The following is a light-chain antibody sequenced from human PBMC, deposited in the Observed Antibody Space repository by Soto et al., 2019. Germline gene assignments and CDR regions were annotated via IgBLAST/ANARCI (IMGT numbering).Light chain of an antibody. Sequence: GDRVTITCRSSEDISTWLPWYQQNPGKAPKLLIYAASSLQSGVPSRFSGSGSGKDFTLPISSLQLEDFATYYCQHADSFPLITFGQGTRLEIK. CDR2: AAS. J-gene: IGKJ5*01. CDR3: QHADSFPLIT. CDR1: EDISTW. V-gene: IGKV1-12*01.